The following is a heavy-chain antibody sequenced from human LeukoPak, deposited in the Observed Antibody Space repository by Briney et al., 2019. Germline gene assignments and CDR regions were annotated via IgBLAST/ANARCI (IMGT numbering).Heavy chain of an antibody. Sequence: GGSLRLSCAASGFTFSSYTINCVRQAPGKELEWVSSISSGSTNIYYADSVKGRFTISRDNAKNSLYLQMNSLRDEDTAVYYCARGRDSDYAFDYWGQGTLVTVSS. CDR2: ISSGSTNI. CDR1: GFTFSSYT. J-gene: IGHJ4*02. D-gene: IGHD4-17*01. V-gene: IGHV3-21*01. CDR3: ARGRDSDYAFDY.